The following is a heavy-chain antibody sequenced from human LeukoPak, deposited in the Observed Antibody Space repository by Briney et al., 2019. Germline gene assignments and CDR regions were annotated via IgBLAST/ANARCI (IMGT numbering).Heavy chain of an antibody. Sequence: GASVKVSCKASGGTFSSYAISGVRQALGQGLEWMGRIIPILGIANYAQKFQGRVTITADKSTSTAYMELSSLRSEDTAVYYCAMSIAAAGTLPFDPWGQGTLVTVSS. D-gene: IGHD6-13*01. CDR2: IIPILGIA. J-gene: IGHJ5*02. CDR1: GGTFSSYA. V-gene: IGHV1-69*04. CDR3: AMSIAAAGTLPFDP.